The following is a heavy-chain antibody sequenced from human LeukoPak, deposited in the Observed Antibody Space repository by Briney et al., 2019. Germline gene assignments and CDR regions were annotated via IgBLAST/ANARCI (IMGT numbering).Heavy chain of an antibody. Sequence: GGSLRLSCAASGFTFNNYWMHWVRQAPGKGLVWVSRITSDGSSTNYADSVKGRFTISRDNAKGTLHLQMNSLRAEDTAVYYCATELAAGSWGQGTLVTVSS. CDR2: ITSDGSST. J-gene: IGHJ5*02. V-gene: IGHV3-74*01. CDR3: ATELAAGS. CDR1: GFTFNNYW. D-gene: IGHD6-13*01.